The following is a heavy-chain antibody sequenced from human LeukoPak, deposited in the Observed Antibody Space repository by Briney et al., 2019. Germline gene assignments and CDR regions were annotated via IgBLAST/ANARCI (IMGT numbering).Heavy chain of an antibody. J-gene: IGHJ4*02. CDR1: GYTFTSYD. D-gene: IGHD3-3*01. CDR3: ARQRYYDFWSGYPRPIDY. V-gene: IGHV1-8*01. CDR2: MNPNSGNT. Sequence: ASVKVSCKASGYTFTSYDINWVRQATGQGLEWMGWMNPNSGNTGYAQKFQGRVTMTRNTSISTAYMELSRLRSDDTAVYYCARQRYYDFWSGYPRPIDYWGQGTLVTVSS.